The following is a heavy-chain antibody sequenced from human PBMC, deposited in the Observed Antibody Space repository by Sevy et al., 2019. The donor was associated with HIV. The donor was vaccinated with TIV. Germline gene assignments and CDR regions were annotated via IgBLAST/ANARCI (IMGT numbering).Heavy chain of an antibody. CDR3: AKGDTSTRYYYYGMDV. J-gene: IGHJ6*02. Sequence: GGSLRLSCAASGFTFSNFGMSWVRQAPGKGLEWVSTISGSGGTTYYADSVKGRFTISRDNSKKKLYLQMNSLRAEDTALYYCAKGDTSTRYYYYGMDVWGQGTAVTVSS. D-gene: IGHD2-2*01. CDR2: ISGSGGTT. CDR1: GFTFSNFG. V-gene: IGHV3-23*01.